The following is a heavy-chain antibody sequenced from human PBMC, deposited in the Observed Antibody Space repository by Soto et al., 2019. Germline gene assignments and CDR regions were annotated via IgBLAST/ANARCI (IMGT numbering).Heavy chain of an antibody. J-gene: IGHJ4*01. D-gene: IGHD3-9*01. CDR3: AISRALLRYVVWPY. CDR1: GGSFSGYY. V-gene: IGHV4-34*01. CDR2: INHSGST. Sequence: PSETLSLTCAVYGGSFSGYYWSWIRQPPGKGLEWIGEINHSGSTNYNPSLKSRVTISVDTSKNQFSLKLSSVTAADTAVYYCAISRALLRYVVWPYWGQGTLVTVSA.